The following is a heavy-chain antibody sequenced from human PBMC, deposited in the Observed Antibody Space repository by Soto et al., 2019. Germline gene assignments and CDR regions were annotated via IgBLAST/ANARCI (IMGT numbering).Heavy chain of an antibody. Sequence: QVLLVQSGAEVKKPGSSVKISCKASGGSFGNSAINWVRQTPGQGLEWLGGFIPVYRTLNYAQKFQGRVTITADESPGTAYMTLNSLASNETAVYYCATGVIWIGYFTVDSWGQGTLVTVSS. D-gene: IGHD3-3*01. V-gene: IGHV1-69*01. CDR1: GGSFGNSA. CDR2: FIPVYRTL. CDR3: ATGVIWIGYFTVDS. J-gene: IGHJ4*02.